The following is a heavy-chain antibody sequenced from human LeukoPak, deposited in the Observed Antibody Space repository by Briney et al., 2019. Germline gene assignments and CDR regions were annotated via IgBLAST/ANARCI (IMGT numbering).Heavy chain of an antibody. CDR1: GFTFSSYA. V-gene: IGHV3-64*01. CDR3: ARDSGNALYYFDY. D-gene: IGHD2-8*01. CDR2: ISSSASST. Sequence: GGSLRLSCAASGFTFSSYAMHWVRQAPGKGLEYLSAISSSASSTYYASSVKGRFTISRDNSKNTHYLLMGSLRAEDMAVYYCARDSGNALYYFDYWGPGTLVTVSS. J-gene: IGHJ4*02.